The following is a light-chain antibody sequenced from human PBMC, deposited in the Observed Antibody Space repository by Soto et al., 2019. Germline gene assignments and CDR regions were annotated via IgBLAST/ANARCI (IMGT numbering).Light chain of an antibody. CDR1: SSDVGDYNY. J-gene: IGLJ2*01. V-gene: IGLV2-14*03. Sequence: QSALTQPASVSGSPGQSITISCTGTSSDVGDYNYVSWYQQRPGKAPKLIIYNVSDRPSRVSNRFSGSKSGNTASLTNSGLQAEDEADYYCGSYTSASTHVLFGGGTKLTVL. CDR2: NVS. CDR3: GSYTSASTHVL.